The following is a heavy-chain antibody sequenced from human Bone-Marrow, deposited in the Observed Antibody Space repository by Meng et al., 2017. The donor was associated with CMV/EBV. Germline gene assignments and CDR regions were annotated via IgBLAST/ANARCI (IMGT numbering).Heavy chain of an antibody. D-gene: IGHD2-2*01. Sequence: GESLKISCAASGFTVSSNYMSWVRQAPGKGLEWVSVIYSGGSTYYADSVKGRFTISRDNSKNTLYLQMNSLRAEDTAVYYCARDRAYCSSTSCYFFYYGMDVWGQGTTVTFSS. V-gene: IGHV3-53*01. CDR1: GFTVSSNY. CDR2: IYSGGST. J-gene: IGHJ6*02. CDR3: ARDRAYCSSTSCYFFYYGMDV.